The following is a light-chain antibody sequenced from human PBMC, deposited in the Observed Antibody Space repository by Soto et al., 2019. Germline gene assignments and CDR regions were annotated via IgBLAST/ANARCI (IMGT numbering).Light chain of an antibody. CDR3: QQYGGSPLLT. CDR1: QSVRSNF. J-gene: IGKJ5*01. V-gene: IGKV3-20*01. CDR2: GAS. Sequence: EVVLTQSPGTLSLSAGERAILSCRASQSVRSNFLAWYQHKPGQAPRLLIYGASSRATGIPDRFSGSGSGTDFTLSISRLEAEESAVYYCQQYGGSPLLTCGQGTRLEIK.